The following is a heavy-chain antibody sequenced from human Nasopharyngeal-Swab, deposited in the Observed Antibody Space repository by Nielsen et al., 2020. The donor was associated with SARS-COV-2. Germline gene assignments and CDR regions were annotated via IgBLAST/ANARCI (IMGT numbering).Heavy chain of an antibody. CDR1: GFTFSSYW. CDR3: ARGDILTPYYFDY. D-gene: IGHD3-9*01. Sequence: GESLKISCAASGFTFSSYWMSWVRQAPGEGLEWVANIKQDGSEKYYVDSVKGRFTISRDNAKNSLYLQMNSLRAEDTAVYYCARGDILTPYYFDYWGQGTLVTVSS. CDR2: IKQDGSEK. V-gene: IGHV3-7*04. J-gene: IGHJ4*02.